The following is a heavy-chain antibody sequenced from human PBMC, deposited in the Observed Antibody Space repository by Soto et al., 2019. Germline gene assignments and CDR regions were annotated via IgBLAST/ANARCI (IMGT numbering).Heavy chain of an antibody. D-gene: IGHD1-7*01. J-gene: IGHJ6*02. CDR3: ARQLGRYNWNLRSYDYYHMDV. CDR1: GGSISSAIYY. Sequence: SETLSLTCSVSGGSISSAIYYWGWIRRPPGKGLECIGTIYYSGSTSYNPSLKSRVTISVDTSKNQFSLKLSSVTAADTAVYYCARQLGRYNWNLRSYDYYHMDVWGQGTTVTVSS. V-gene: IGHV4-39*01. CDR2: IYYSGST.